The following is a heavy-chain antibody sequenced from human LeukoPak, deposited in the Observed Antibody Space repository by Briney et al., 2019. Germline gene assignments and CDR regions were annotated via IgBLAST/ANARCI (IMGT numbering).Heavy chain of an antibody. J-gene: IGHJ4*02. D-gene: IGHD4-17*01. CDR3: ARDDGYGDSYYFDY. V-gene: IGHV4-59*01. Sequence: PSETLSLTCTVSGGSISSYYWSWIRQPPGKGLEWIGYIYYSGSTNYNPSLKSRVTISVDTSKNQFSLKLSSVTAADTAVYYCARDDGYGDSYYFDYWGQGTLVTVSS. CDR1: GGSISSYY. CDR2: IYYSGST.